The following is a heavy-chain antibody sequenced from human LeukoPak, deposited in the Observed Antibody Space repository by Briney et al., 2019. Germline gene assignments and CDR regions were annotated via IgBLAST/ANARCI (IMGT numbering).Heavy chain of an antibody. CDR1: GYTFTNYY. CDR3: AREYSSGQN. CDR2: INCNSGGT. J-gene: IGHJ4*02. D-gene: IGHD6-19*01. V-gene: IGHV1-2*02. Sequence: ASVKVSCKASGYTFTNYYMHWVRLAPGQGLEWMGWINCNSGGTNYAQKFQARVTMTKDTSISTAYLELSRLTSDDTAIYYCAREYSSGQNWGQGTLVTVSS.